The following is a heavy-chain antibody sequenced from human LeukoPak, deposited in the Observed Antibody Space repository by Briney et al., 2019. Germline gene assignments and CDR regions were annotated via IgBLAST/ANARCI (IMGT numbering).Heavy chain of an antibody. D-gene: IGHD6-6*01. CDR1: GGTSSSYA. Sequence: SVKVSCKASGGTSSSYAISWVRQAPGQGREWMGRIIPIFGIANYAQKFQGRVTITADKSTSTAYMQQSSLRSEDTAVYYCAGPYSSSSGYYYYGMDVWGQGTTVTVTS. J-gene: IGHJ6*02. CDR3: AGPYSSSSGYYYYGMDV. V-gene: IGHV1-69*04. CDR2: IIPIFGIA.